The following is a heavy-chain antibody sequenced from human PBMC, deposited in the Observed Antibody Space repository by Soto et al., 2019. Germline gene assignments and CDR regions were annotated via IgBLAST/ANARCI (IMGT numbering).Heavy chain of an antibody. J-gene: IGHJ4*02. CDR3: ARLYGPLPNFAPY. V-gene: IGHV5-51*01. Sequence: GESLKISCKGSGYSFTTYWIAWVRQMPGKGLEWMGFIYPGDSDTRYSPSFQGQVTISVDKSISTAYLQWSSLKASDTAMYYCARLYGPLPNFAPYWGQGTLVTVSS. D-gene: IGHD1-26*01. CDR1: GYSFTTYW. CDR2: IYPGDSDT.